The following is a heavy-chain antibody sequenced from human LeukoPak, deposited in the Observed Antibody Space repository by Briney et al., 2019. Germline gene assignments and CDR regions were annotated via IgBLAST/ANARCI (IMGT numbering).Heavy chain of an antibody. V-gene: IGHV4-59*01. CDR1: GGSFSGYY. Sequence: SETLSLTCAVYGGSFSGYYWSWIRQPPGKGLEWIGYIYYSGSTNYNPSLKSRVTISVDTSKNQFSLKLSSVTAADTAVYYCADGKYFTYWGQGTLVTVSS. J-gene: IGHJ4*02. CDR3: ADGKYFTY. CDR2: IYYSGST. D-gene: IGHD1-26*01.